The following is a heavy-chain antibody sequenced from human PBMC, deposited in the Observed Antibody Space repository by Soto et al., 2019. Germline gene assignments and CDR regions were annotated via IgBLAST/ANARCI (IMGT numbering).Heavy chain of an antibody. D-gene: IGHD4-17*01. V-gene: IGHV4-59*08. Sequence: QVQLQESGPGLVKPSETLSLTCTVSGGSISNYFWTWIRQPPGKGLEWIGYIYYSGTTDNNPSLNSRVTLSVDTSKNQFSLKLSSVTAADTAVYYCARHDPSKTTGWSMNAFDIWGQGIMVTVSS. CDR3: ARHDPSKTTGWSMNAFDI. CDR2: IYYSGTT. J-gene: IGHJ3*02. CDR1: GGSISNYF.